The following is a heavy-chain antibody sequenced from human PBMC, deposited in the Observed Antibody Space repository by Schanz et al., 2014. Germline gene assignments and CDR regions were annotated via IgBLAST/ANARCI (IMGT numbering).Heavy chain of an antibody. CDR1: GGSINSGGYR. J-gene: IGHJ4*02. CDR3: ARDLEGFDY. Sequence: QLQLQESGPGLVKASETLSLTCSVSGGSINSGGYRWGWIRQPPGKGLEWIGTMYSSGSTYYNPSRKMRVTISADTSRNQFSLKVISVTAADTAVYYCARDLEGFDYWGQGTLVTVSS. CDR2: MYSSGST. V-gene: IGHV4-39*07. D-gene: IGHD1-1*01.